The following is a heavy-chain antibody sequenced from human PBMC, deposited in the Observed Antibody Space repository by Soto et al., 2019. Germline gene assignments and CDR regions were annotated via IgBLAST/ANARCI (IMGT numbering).Heavy chain of an antibody. D-gene: IGHD3-10*01. CDR1: VFTFSTYG. CDR2: IWYDGSNQ. V-gene: IGHV3-33*01. J-gene: IGHJ4*02. CDR3: ARDLGAFNYGSAYFDY. Sequence: SLRLSCAPSVFTFSTYGMHWVRQSPGKGLEWVAVIWYDGSNQYYADSVKGRFTISRDNSKNMLYLQMNSLRAEDTAVYYCARDLGAFNYGSAYFDYWGQGTPVTVSS.